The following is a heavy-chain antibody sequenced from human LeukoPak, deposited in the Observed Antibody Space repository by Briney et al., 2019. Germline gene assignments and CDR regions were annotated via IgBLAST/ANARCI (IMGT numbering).Heavy chain of an antibody. D-gene: IGHD3-9*01. V-gene: IGHV3-23*01. CDR2: ISGSGGST. CDR1: GFTFSDYY. CDR3: AKASNTYVLRYFDRLEDYRDFDY. J-gene: IGHJ4*02. Sequence: GGSLRLSCAASGFTFSDYYMSWIRQAPGKGLEWVSAISGSGGSTYYADSVKGRFTISRDNSKNTLYLQMNSLRAEDTAVYYCAKASNTYVLRYFDRLEDYRDFDYWGQGTLVTVSS.